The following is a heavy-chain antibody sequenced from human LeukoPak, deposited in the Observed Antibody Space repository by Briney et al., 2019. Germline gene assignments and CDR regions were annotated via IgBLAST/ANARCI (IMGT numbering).Heavy chain of an antibody. CDR3: ASIVVGRFDAFDI. CDR1: GYSISSGYY. D-gene: IGHD3-22*01. Sequence: SETLSLTCTVSGYSISSGYYWGWIRQPPGKGLEWIGSIYHSGSTYYNPSLKSRVTISVDTSKNQFSLKLSSVTAADTAVYYCASIVVGRFDAFDIWGQGTMVTVSS. J-gene: IGHJ3*02. CDR2: IYHSGST. V-gene: IGHV4-38-2*02.